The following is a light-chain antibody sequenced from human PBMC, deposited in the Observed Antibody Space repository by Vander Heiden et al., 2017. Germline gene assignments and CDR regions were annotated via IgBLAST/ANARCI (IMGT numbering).Light chain of an antibody. CDR3: AAWDDSLKTVV. CDR2: GNN. CDR1: SSDIGTNT. Sequence: QAVLTQPPPAAGAPGLWLSSSCSGSSSDIGTNTVNWYQQLPVTAPKLLIFGNNQRPSGVPDRFSGSKSGTSASLAISGLQSEDDADYYCAAWDDSLKTVVFGGGTKVTVL. J-gene: IGLJ2*01. V-gene: IGLV1-44*01.